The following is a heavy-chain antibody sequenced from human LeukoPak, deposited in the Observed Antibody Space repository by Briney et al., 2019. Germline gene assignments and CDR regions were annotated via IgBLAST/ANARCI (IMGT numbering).Heavy chain of an antibody. J-gene: IGHJ4*02. D-gene: IGHD3-22*01. CDR2: IWYDGSNK. CDR3: AKDSGYYYDSSGMDY. CDR1: GFTFSSYG. V-gene: IGHV3-33*06. Sequence: GGSLRLSCAASGFTFSSYGMHWVRQAPGKGLEWVAVIWYDGSNKYYADSVKGRFTISRDNYKNTLYLQMNSLRTEDTAVYYCAKDSGYYYDSSGMDYWGQGTIVTVSS.